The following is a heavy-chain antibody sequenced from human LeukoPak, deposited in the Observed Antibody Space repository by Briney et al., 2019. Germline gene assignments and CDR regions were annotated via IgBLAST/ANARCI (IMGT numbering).Heavy chain of an antibody. V-gene: IGHV3-11*01. CDR2: ISSSGRNI. J-gene: IGHJ4*02. D-gene: IGHD2-21*01. CDR3: ARGVGVEGRSFDY. CDR1: GFTFSRYD. Sequence: PGGSLRLSCAASGFTFSRYDMSWVRQAPGKGLEWVSHISSSGRNIYYADYVKGRFTIYRDNAKNTLSLQMNSLRAEDTAGYYCARGVGVEGRSFDYWGQGTLVTVSS.